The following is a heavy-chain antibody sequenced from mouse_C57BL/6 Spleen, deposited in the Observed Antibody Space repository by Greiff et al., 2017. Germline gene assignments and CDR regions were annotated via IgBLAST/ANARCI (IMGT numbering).Heavy chain of an antibody. D-gene: IGHD1-1*01. CDR3: ARSCYYGSSYLYWYFDV. J-gene: IGHJ1*03. CDR1: GYSFTGYY. CDR2: INPSTGGT. V-gene: IGHV1-42*01. Sequence: EVQLQQSGPELVKPGASVKISCKASGYSFTGYYMNWVKQSPEKSLEWIGEINPSTGGTTYNQKFKAKATLTVDKSSSTAYMQLKSLTSEDSAVYYCARSCYYGSSYLYWYFDVWGTGTTVTVSS.